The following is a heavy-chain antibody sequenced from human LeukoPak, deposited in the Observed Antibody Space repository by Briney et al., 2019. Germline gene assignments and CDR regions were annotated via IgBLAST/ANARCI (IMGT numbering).Heavy chain of an antibody. CDR1: GFTFSISA. J-gene: IGHJ4*02. V-gene: IGHV3-64*02. CDR3: VRTDYYGSSGYYDCFDY. Sequence: GGSLRLSCAASGFTFSISAMHWVRQAPGKGLEYVSGINKTGGSTYYADSVKGRFTISRDNTTNTLYIQKGSVRAEDMAVYYCVRTDYYGSSGYYDCFDYWGQGTLVTVSS. CDR2: INKTGGST. D-gene: IGHD3-22*01.